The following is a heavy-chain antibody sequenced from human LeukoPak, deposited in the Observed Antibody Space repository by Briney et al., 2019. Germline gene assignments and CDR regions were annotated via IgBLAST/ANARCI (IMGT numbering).Heavy chain of an antibody. CDR2: IYSGGST. CDR3: ARVSMVRGVIVDDAFDI. J-gene: IGHJ3*02. D-gene: IGHD3-10*01. Sequence: PGGSLRLSCAASGFTVSSNYMSWVRQAPGKGLEWVSVIYSGGSTYYADSVKGSFTISRDNSKNTLYLQMNSLRAEDTAVYYCARVSMVRGVIVDDAFDIWGQGTMVTVSS. CDR1: GFTVSSNY. V-gene: IGHV3-66*01.